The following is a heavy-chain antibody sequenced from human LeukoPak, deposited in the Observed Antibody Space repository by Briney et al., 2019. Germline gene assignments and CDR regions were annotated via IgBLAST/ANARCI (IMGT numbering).Heavy chain of an antibody. CDR3: AISGIAAASLDY. CDR1: GYTFTGYY. J-gene: IGHJ4*02. Sequence: GASVKASCKASGYTFTGYYMHWVRQAPGQGLEWMGRINPNSGGTNYAQKFQGRVTMTRDTSISTAYMELSRLRSDDTAVYYCAISGIAAASLDYWGQGTLVTVSS. CDR2: INPNSGGT. V-gene: IGHV1-2*06. D-gene: IGHD6-13*01.